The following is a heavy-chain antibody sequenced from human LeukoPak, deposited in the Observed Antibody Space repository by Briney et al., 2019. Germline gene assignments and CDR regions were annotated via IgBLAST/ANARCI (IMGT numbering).Heavy chain of an antibody. V-gene: IGHV1-2*02. J-gene: IGHJ4*02. CDR2: INPNSGGT. Sequence: GASVKVSCKASGYTFTGYHMHWVRQAPGQGLEWMGWINPNSGGTNYARKFQGRVTMTRDTSISTAYMELSRLRSDDTAVYYCARDLYSYGYVGGEDFDYWGQGTLVTVSS. CDR1: GYTFTGYH. D-gene: IGHD5-18*01. CDR3: ARDLYSYGYVGGEDFDY.